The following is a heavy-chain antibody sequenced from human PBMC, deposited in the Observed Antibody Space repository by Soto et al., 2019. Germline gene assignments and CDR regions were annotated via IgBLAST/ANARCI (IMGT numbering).Heavy chain of an antibody. V-gene: IGHV1-2*04. J-gene: IGHJ6*02. D-gene: IGHD3-16*02. CDR2: IKPNSGGT. Sequence: QVQLVQAGAEVKKPGASVKVSCKASGYTFTGYYMHWVRQSPGQGLEGMGWIKPNSGGTNYAQKFQGWVTMTRATSISTAYMELSRMRSDDTAVYYCARDLATYYVLGSYRVSSGMDVWGQGTTVTVSS. CDR3: ARDLATYYVLGSYRVSSGMDV. CDR1: GYTFTGYY.